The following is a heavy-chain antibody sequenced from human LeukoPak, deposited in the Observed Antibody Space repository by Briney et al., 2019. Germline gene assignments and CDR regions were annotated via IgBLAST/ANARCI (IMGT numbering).Heavy chain of an antibody. J-gene: IGHJ4*02. CDR3: ARLSTVTTSFDY. CDR2: IYTSGTT. V-gene: IGHV4-4*07. D-gene: IGHD4-17*01. Sequence: TSETLSLTCTVSGGSISSYYWSWIRQPAGKGLEWIGRIYTSGTTHYNPSLKSRVTMSVDTSKDQFSLKLSSVTAADTAVYYCARLSTVTTSFDYWGQGTLVTVSS. CDR1: GGSISSYY.